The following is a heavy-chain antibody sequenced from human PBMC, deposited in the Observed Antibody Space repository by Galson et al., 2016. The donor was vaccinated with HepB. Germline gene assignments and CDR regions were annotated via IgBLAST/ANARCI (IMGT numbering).Heavy chain of an antibody. CDR2: INHSGSA. CDR1: GGSLSGHY. J-gene: IGHJ4*02. CDR3: ARGLTLDY. V-gene: IGHV4-34*01. Sequence: LSLTCAVYGGSLSGHYWSWIRQPPGKGLEWIGEINHSGSANYNSSLKSRVTISVDTSKNQFSLKLSSVTATDTAIYYCARGLTLDYWGQGTLVTVSS.